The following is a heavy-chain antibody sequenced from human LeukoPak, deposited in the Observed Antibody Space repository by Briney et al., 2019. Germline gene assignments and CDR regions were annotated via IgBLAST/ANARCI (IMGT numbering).Heavy chain of an antibody. V-gene: IGHV4-59*01. J-gene: IGHJ4*02. D-gene: IGHD6-19*01. CDR1: GGSISRYY. Sequence: YPSVTLSLTCTVSGGSISRYYWRWIRQSPGKGLEWIGYIYYSGTNNYNPSLKRRVTISLDTSNNQFSLKLSSVTAADTAVYYCARDVSSSGSYFDYGGQGTLVTVSS. CDR3: ARDVSSSGSYFDY. CDR2: IYYSGTN.